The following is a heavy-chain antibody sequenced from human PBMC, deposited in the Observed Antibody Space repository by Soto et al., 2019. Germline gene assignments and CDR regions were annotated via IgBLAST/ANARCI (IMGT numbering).Heavy chain of an antibody. CDR2: ISFDGNNK. V-gene: IGHV3-30*18. J-gene: IGHJ6*02. CDR1: GFTFSSYG. CDR3: AKDRRPNYYYGMDV. D-gene: IGHD6-25*01. Sequence: QVQLVESGGGVVQPGRSLRLSCAASGFTFSSYGMHWVRQAPGKGLEWVAVISFDGNNKYYADSVKGRFTISRDNSKNTLYLPMNSPRAEATAVYYCAKDRRPNYYYGMDVWGQETRVTVSS.